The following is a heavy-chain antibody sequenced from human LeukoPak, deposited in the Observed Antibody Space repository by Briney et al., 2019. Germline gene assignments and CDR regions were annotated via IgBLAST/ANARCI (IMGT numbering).Heavy chain of an antibody. J-gene: IGHJ5*02. CDR1: GFTFSSYA. D-gene: IGHD2-2*02. V-gene: IGHV3-23*01. Sequence: GGSLRLSCAASGFTFSSYAMSWVRQAPGKGLEWVSAISGSGGSTYYADSVKGRFTISRDNSKNTLYLQMNSRRAEGTAVYYCAKDSGVVVPAAIIPNWFGPWGQGSLVTVSS. CDR2: ISGSGGST. CDR3: AKDSGVVVPAAIIPNWFGP.